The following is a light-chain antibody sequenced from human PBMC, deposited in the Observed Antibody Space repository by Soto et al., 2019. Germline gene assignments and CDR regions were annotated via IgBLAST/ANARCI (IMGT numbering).Light chain of an antibody. CDR2: DVT. J-gene: IGLJ1*01. CDR3: CSYAGASTFEV. Sequence: QSALTQPRSVSGSPGQSVTISCTGTSSDVGGYNYVSWYQQHPGKAPKLMIYDVTKRPSGVPDRFSGSKSGNTASLTTSGLQAEDEADYHCCSYAGASTFEVFGTGTKLTVL. CDR1: SSDVGGYNY. V-gene: IGLV2-11*01.